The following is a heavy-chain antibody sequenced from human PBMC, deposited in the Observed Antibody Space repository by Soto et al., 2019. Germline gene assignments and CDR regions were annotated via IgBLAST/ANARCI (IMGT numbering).Heavy chain of an antibody. CDR2: MSYDGSNK. J-gene: IGHJ4*02. D-gene: IGHD3-16*01. CDR1: GFTFSSYA. V-gene: IGHV3-30-3*01. CDR3: ARDGGAW. Sequence: QVQLVESGGGVVQPGRSLRLSCAASGFTFSSYAMHWVRRAPGKGLEWMAVMSYDGSNKYYAESVKGRFTISRDNSKNTLYLQMNSLRPEDTALYSCARDGGAWWCQGTLVIVSS.